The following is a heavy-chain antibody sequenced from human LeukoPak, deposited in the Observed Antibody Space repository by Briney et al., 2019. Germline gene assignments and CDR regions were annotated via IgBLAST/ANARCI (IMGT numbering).Heavy chain of an antibody. Sequence: GGSLRLSSAASVFTFSSYSMNWVRQTPGKGLEWVSSISSSSSYIYYTDSVKGRFTISRDNAKNSLYLQMNSLRAEDRAVYYCARDSPDAFDIWGQGTMVTVSS. CDR1: VFTFSSYS. J-gene: IGHJ3*02. CDR2: ISSSSSYI. CDR3: ARDSPDAFDI. V-gene: IGHV3-21*01.